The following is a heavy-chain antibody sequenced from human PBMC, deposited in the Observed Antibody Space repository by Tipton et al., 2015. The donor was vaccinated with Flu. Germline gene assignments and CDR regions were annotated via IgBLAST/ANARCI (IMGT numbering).Heavy chain of an antibody. CDR1: GGTFSSYA. J-gene: IGHJ6*03. D-gene: IGHD5-24*01. V-gene: IGHV1-69*06. CDR3: ATKRRDGYNHYYYYMDV. Sequence: QSGAEVKKPGSSVKVSCKASGGTFSSYAISWVRQAPGQGLEWMGGIIPIFGTANYAQKFQGRVTITADKSTSTAYMELSSLRSEDTAVYYCATKRRDGYNHYYYYMDVWGKGTTVTVSS. CDR2: IIPIFGTA.